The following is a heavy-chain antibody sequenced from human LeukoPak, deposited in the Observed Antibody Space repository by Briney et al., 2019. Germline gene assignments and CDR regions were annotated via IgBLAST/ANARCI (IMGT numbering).Heavy chain of an antibody. V-gene: IGHV3-20*04. Sequence: GGSLRLSCAASGFTFDDYGMSWVRQAPGKGLEWVSGINWNGGSTGYADSVKGRFTISRDNSKNTLYLQMNSLRAEDTAVYYCAKGRDSGYDLVDYWGQGTLVTVSS. CDR3: AKGRDSGYDLVDY. CDR2: INWNGGST. D-gene: IGHD5-12*01. J-gene: IGHJ4*02. CDR1: GFTFDDYG.